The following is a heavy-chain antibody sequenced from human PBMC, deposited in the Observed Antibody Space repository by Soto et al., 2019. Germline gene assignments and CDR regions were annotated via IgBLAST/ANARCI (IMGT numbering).Heavy chain of an antibody. CDR2: ISSSSSST. D-gene: IGHD7-27*01. V-gene: IGHV3-21*01. J-gene: IGHJ4*02. CDR3: ASSLLTPFDY. Sequence: GGSLRLSCAASGFTFSSYSMNWVRQAPGKGLVWVSCISSSSSSTYYADSVKGRFTISRDNAKNTLYLQMNSLRAEDTAVYYCASSLLTPFDYWGQGTLVTVSS. CDR1: GFTFSSYS.